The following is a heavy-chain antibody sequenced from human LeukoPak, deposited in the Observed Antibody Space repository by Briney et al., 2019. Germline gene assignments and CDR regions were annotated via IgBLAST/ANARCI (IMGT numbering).Heavy chain of an antibody. J-gene: IGHJ4*02. Sequence: GASVNVSFTASGYTFTSYYMHWVRQAPGQGLEWMGIINPSGGSTSYAQKFQGRVTMTRDTSTSTVYMELSSLRSEDTAVYYCAREIHSSGPFDYWGLGTLVTVSS. CDR1: GYTFTSYY. V-gene: IGHV1-46*01. CDR2: INPSGGST. CDR3: AREIHSSGPFDY. D-gene: IGHD6-19*01.